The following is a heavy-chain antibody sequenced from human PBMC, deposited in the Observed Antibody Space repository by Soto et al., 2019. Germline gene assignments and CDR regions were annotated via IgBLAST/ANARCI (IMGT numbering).Heavy chain of an antibody. CDR3: AHSRNLITEDAQVGDFDY. Sequence: QITLKESGPTQVKPTQTLTLTCSFSGFSLNTDGEGVGWVRQPPGEALEWLALIYWDDDERYSPSLKNRLTTTKDPSKNLVVLIITNMDPVDPATYYCAHSRNLITEDAQVGDFDYWGQGTLVTVSS. D-gene: IGHD3-10*01. CDR1: GFSLNTDGEG. V-gene: IGHV2-5*02. CDR2: IYWDDDE. J-gene: IGHJ4*02.